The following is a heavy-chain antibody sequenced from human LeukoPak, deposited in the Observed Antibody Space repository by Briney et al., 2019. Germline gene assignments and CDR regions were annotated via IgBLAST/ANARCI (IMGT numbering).Heavy chain of an antibody. V-gene: IGHV3-64*02. Sequence: GGSLRLSCAASGFTFSGYALNWVRQAPGKGLEYVSAIISHGGSTDYADSVKGRFTVSRDNSKNTLYLQMDSQRAEDMAACYCARITMGATSANFYYYFLDARGKGTTVTVSS. CDR3: ARITMGATSANFYYYFLDA. CDR2: IISHGGST. J-gene: IGHJ6*03. CDR1: GFTFSGYA. D-gene: IGHD3-3*01.